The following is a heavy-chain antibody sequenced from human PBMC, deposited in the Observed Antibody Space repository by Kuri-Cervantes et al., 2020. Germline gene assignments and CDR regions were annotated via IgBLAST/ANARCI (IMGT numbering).Heavy chain of an antibody. CDR2: INHSGSS. J-gene: IGHJ4*02. V-gene: IGHV4-34*01. D-gene: IGHD2-8*02. CDR1: GGSFSDYY. Sequence: SETLSLTCAVYGGSFSDYYWTWIRQPPGKGLEWIGEINHSGSSKYNPSLKSRVTISVDTSKNQFSLKVSSVTAADTAVYYCASPTGGNFDYWGQGTLVTVSS. CDR3: ASPTGGNFDY.